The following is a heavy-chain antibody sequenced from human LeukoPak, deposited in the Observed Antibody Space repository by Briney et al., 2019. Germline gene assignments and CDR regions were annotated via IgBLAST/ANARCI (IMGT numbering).Heavy chain of an antibody. J-gene: IGHJ5*02. CDR2: INPNSGGT. V-gene: IGHV1-2*02. CDR3: ARDWKHGSGSYSGWFDP. D-gene: IGHD3-10*01. CDR1: GYTFTGYH. Sequence: ASVKVSCKDSGYTFTGYHMHWVRQAPGQGLEWMGLINPNSGGTNYAQKFQGKVTLTRDTSITTAYMEVSSLRSDDTAVYYCARDWKHGSGSYSGWFDPWGQGTLVTVSS.